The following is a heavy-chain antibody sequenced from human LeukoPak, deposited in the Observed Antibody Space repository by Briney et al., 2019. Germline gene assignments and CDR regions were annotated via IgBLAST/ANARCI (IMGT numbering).Heavy chain of an antibody. CDR2: IYHSGST. CDR1: GGSISSYY. CDR3: ARGPYSSSWFDY. D-gene: IGHD6-13*01. V-gene: IGHV4-38-2*02. Sequence: SETLSLTCTVSGGSISSYYWSWIRQPPGKGLEWIGSIYHSGSTYYNPSLKSRVTISVDTSKNQFSLKLSSVTAADTAVYYCARGPYSSSWFDYWGQGTLVTVSS. J-gene: IGHJ4*02.